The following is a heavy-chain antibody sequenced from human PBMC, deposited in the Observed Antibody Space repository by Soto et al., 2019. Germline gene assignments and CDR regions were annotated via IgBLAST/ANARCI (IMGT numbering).Heavy chain of an antibody. CDR3: AREAVVVVAANYYYYYGMDV. CDR1: GYTFTSYG. V-gene: IGHV1-18*01. J-gene: IGHJ6*02. Sequence: ASVKVSCKASGYTFTSYGISWGRQAPGQGLEWMGWISAYNGNTNYAQKLQGRVTMTTDTSTSTAYMELRSLRSDDTAVYYCAREAVVVVAANYYYYYGMDVWGQGTTVTVSS. CDR2: ISAYNGNT. D-gene: IGHD2-15*01.